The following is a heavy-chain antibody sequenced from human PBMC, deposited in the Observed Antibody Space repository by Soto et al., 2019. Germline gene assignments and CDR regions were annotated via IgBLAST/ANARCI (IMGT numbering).Heavy chain of an antibody. Sequence: ASVKVSCKASGYTFTSYGISWVRQAPGQGLEWMGWISAYNGNTNYAQKPQGRVTMTTDTSTSTAYMELRSLRSDDTAVYYCARERRYSSPTGGYYYYGMDVWGQGTTVTVSS. CDR3: ARERRYSSPTGGYYYYGMDV. CDR1: GYTFTSYG. V-gene: IGHV1-18*04. J-gene: IGHJ6*02. CDR2: ISAYNGNT. D-gene: IGHD6-13*01.